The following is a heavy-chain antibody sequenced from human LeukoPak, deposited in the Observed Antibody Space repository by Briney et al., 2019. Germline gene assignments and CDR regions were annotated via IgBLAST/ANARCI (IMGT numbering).Heavy chain of an antibody. CDR2: IYYSGST. CDR1: GGSISSYY. V-gene: IGHV4-59*08. CDR3: ARHSSGGDFYFDY. Sequence: SETLSLTCTVSGGSISSYYWSWIRQPPGKGLEWIGYIYYSGSTNYNPSLKSRATISVDTSKNQFSLKLSSVTAADTAVYYCARHSSGGDFYFDYWGQGTLVTVSS. J-gene: IGHJ4*02. D-gene: IGHD2-21*01.